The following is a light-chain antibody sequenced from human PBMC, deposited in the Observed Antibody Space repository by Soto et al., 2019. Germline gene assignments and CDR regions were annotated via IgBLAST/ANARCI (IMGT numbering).Light chain of an antibody. CDR2: EVS. J-gene: IGLJ1*01. CDR1: SSDVGAYNH. V-gene: IGLV2-8*01. CDR3: SSYAGSNIFYV. Sequence: QSALTQPPSASGSPGQSVAISCTGTSSDVGAYNHVSRYQQHPGKAPKLMIYEVSKRPSGVPDRFSGSKSGNTASLTVSGLQDEDEADYYCSSYAGSNIFYVFGTGTKLTVL.